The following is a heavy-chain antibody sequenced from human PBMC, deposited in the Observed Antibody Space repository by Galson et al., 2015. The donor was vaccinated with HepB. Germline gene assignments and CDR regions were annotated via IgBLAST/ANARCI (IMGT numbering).Heavy chain of an antibody. CDR3: AKDGYSSGLYLGAVVVPTELNY. CDR2: IRYDGSNK. J-gene: IGHJ4*02. V-gene: IGHV3-30*02. D-gene: IGHD6-19*01. Sequence: SLRLSCAASGFTFSSYGMHWVRQAPGQGLEWVAFIRYDGSNKYYADTVKGRFTITSDNSKNTLYLQMNSLRAEDTAVYYCAKDGYSSGLYLGAVVVPTELNYGGQGTLVTVSS. CDR1: GFTFSSYG.